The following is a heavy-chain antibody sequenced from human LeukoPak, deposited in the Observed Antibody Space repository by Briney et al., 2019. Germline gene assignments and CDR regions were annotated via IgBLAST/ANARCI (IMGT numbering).Heavy chain of an antibody. D-gene: IGHD7-27*01. J-gene: IGHJ4*02. CDR1: GFTFRNYG. CDR2: ISSSSSYI. CDR3: ARDFFASGDYPTFDY. Sequence: GGSLRLSCAASGFTFRNYGMNWVRQAPGKGLEWVSYISSSSSYIYYADSVKGRFTISRDNAKNSLFLQMNSLRAEDTAVYYCARDFFASGDYPTFDYWGQGTLVTVSS. V-gene: IGHV3-21*01.